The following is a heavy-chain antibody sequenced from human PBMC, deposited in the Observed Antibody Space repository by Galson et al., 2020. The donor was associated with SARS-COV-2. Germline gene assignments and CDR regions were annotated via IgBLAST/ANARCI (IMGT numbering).Heavy chain of an antibody. CDR3: ARNGGGPYCGGDCYADY. CDR2: INPNSGDT. CDR1: GYTFTGYY. V-gene: IGHV1-2*02. Sequence: ASVKVSCKASGYTFTGYYMHWVRQAPGQGLEWMGWINPNSGDTNYAQKFQGRVTMTRDTSISTAYMELSRLRSDDTAVYYCARNGGGPYCGGDCYADYWGQGTLVTVSS. J-gene: IGHJ4*02. D-gene: IGHD2-21*02.